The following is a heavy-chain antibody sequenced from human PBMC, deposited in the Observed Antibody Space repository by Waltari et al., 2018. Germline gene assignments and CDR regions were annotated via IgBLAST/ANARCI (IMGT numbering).Heavy chain of an antibody. V-gene: IGHV3-7*04. CDR1: GVNFVSPG. Sequence: EVQLVESGGGLVQPGGSVRLSCAASGVNFVSPGTVWVRQAPGKGLEWVANIKEDGSQKYVGDSVKGRFTISRDNAKNSLYLQMDSLRAEDTGVYYCARDVLERHSCFDYWGQGTLVSVAS. CDR3: ARDVLERHSCFDY. J-gene: IGHJ4*02. CDR2: IKEDGSQK. D-gene: IGHD1-1*01.